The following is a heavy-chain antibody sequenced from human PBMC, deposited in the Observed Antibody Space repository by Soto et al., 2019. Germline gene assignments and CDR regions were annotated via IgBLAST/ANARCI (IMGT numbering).Heavy chain of an antibody. CDR3: AKDRLRYFDWLLKAPYCYGMDV. J-gene: IGHJ6*02. CDR2: ISYDGSNK. D-gene: IGHD3-9*01. Sequence: GGSLRLSCAGSGFTFSSYGMHWVRQAPGKGLEWVAVISYDGSNKYYADSVKGRFTISRDNSKNTLYLQMNSLRAEDTAVYYCAKDRLRYFDWLLKAPYCYGMDVWGQGTTVTVSS. V-gene: IGHV3-30*18. CDR1: GFTFSSYG.